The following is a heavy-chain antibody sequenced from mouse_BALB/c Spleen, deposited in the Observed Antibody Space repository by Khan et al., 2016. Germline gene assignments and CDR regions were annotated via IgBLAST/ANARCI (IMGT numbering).Heavy chain of an antibody. V-gene: IGHV14-1*02. CDR2: IDPENGHT. J-gene: IGHJ3*01. D-gene: IGHD2-12*01. Sequence: IQLVQSGAELVRPGALVKLSCKASGFNIKDYYLHWVKQRPEQGLEWVGWIDPENGHTIYDPKFQGKASMTADTSSNTAYLQLSSLTSEDTAVYYGAGEISYHTSRGFAYWGQGTLVTVSA. CDR3: AGEISYHTSRGFAY. CDR1: GFNIKDYY.